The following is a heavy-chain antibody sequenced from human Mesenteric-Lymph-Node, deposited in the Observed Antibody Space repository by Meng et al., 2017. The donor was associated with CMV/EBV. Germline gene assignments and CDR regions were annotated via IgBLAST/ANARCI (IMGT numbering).Heavy chain of an antibody. CDR2: INNDGSNT. J-gene: IGHJ4*02. CDR1: GFTFRSNW. Sequence: AASGFTFRSNWMHWVRQAPGEGLVWVSRINNDGSNTNYADSVKGRFTISRDNAKNTLYLQMNSLRGEDTSVYYCARGGCSSTSCLDYWGQGALVTVSS. V-gene: IGHV3-74*01. CDR3: ARGGCSSTSCLDY. D-gene: IGHD2-2*01.